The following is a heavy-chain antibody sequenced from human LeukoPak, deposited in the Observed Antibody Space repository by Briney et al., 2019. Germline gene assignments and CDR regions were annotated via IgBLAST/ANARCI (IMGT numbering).Heavy chain of an antibody. D-gene: IGHD4-11*01. Sequence: ASVKVSCKASGYTFTGCYMHWVRQAPGQGLEWMGWINPNSGGTNYAQKFQGRVTMTRDTSISTAYMELSRLRSDDTAVYYCARSTTVISYFDYWRQGTLASVSS. CDR2: INPNSGGT. J-gene: IGHJ4*02. CDR1: GYTFTGCY. V-gene: IGHV1-2*02. CDR3: ARSTTVISYFDY.